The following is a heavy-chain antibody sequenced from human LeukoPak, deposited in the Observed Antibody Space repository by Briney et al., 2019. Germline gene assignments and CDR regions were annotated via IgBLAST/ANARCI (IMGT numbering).Heavy chain of an antibody. V-gene: IGHV4-59*08. CDR3: ARSMVHYDILTGYYNAYYFDY. D-gene: IGHD3-9*01. Sequence: ASETLSLTCTVSSGSISNYYWSWIRQSAGKGLEWIGYIYYSGSTNYNPSLKSRVTISVDTSKNQFSLKLSSVTAADTAVYYCARSMVHYDILTGYYNAYYFDYWGQGTLVTVSS. CDR1: SGSISNYY. J-gene: IGHJ4*02. CDR2: IYYSGST.